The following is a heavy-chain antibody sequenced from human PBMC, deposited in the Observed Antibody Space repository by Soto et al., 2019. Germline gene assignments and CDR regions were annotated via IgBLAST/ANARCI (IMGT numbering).Heavy chain of an antibody. CDR1: GYFISSGYY. Sequence: SETLSLTCAVSGYFISSGYYWGWIRQPPGKGLEWIGSIYHSGSTYYSPSLKSRVSISVDTSKNQFSLKLSSVAATDTAVYYCARAPAAYYFDSWGQGTLVTVSS. J-gene: IGHJ4*02. D-gene: IGHD2-2*01. CDR2: IYHSGST. CDR3: ARAPAAYYFDS. V-gene: IGHV4-38-2*01.